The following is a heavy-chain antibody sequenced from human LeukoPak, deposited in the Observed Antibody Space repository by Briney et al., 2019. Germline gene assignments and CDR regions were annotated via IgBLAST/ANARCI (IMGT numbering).Heavy chain of an antibody. CDR2: IKEDGSEK. D-gene: IGHD5-12*01. V-gene: IGHV3-7*01. CDR1: GFTFSNYW. Sequence: GGSLRLSCAASGFTFSNYWMSWVRQAPGKGLEWVANIKEDGSEKYYVDSVKGRFTISRDNARNSLYLQMNSLRAEDTAEYYCARLGYSGYDAHFDYWGQGTLVTVSS. CDR3: ARLGYSGYDAHFDY. J-gene: IGHJ4*02.